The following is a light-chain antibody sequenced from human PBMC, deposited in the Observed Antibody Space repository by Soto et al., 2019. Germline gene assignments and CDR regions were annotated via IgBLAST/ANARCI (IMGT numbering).Light chain of an antibody. Sequence: EIVMTQSPATLSVSPGEGATLSCRPSQGVSGNLAWYQQKPGQAPRLLIYGASTRATGIPARFSGSGSGTEFTLTISSLQSEDFAVYYCQQYNNWPPMYTFGQGTKLEIK. CDR2: GAS. V-gene: IGKV3-15*01. J-gene: IGKJ2*01. CDR3: QQYNNWPPMYT. CDR1: QGVSGN.